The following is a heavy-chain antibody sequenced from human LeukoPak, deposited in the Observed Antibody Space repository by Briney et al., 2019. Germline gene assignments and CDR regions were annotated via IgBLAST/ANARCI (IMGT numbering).Heavy chain of an antibody. D-gene: IGHD2-15*01. CDR1: GFTFSSYS. CDR2: SSSSSSYI. J-gene: IGHJ4*02. V-gene: IGHV3-21*01. Sequence: GGSLRLSCAASGFTFSSYSMNWVRQAPGKGLEWVSSSSSSSSYIYYADSVKGRFTISRDNAKNSLYLQMNSLRAEDTAVYYCASRYCSGGSCLVYWGQGTLVTVSS. CDR3: ASRYCSGGSCLVY.